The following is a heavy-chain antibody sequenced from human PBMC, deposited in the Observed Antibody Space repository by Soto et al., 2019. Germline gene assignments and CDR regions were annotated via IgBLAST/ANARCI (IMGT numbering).Heavy chain of an antibody. CDR2: IYYSGRT. J-gene: IGHJ4*02. D-gene: IGHD3-10*01. Sequence: QLQLQESGPGLVKPSETLSLTCTVSGGSISGDYWGWIRQPPGKGLEWIATIYYSGRTFYNPSLERRVTIYVGTSRDQFSLKLTSVTAADTAVYYCARLPRTTTSGSGTDFWGQGTLVTVSS. V-gene: IGHV4-39*01. CDR3: ARLPRTTTSGSGTDF. CDR1: GGSISGDY.